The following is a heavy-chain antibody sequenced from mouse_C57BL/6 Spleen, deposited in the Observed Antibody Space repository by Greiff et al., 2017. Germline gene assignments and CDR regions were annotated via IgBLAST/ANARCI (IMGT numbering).Heavy chain of an antibody. CDR1: GFSFNTYA. CDR3: VRLGYSNYVRAMDY. CDR2: IRSKSNNYAT. D-gene: IGHD2-5*01. Sequence: EVHLVESGGGLVQPKGSLKLSCAASGFSFNTYAMNWVRQAPGKGLEWVARIRSKSNNYATYYADTVKDRFTISRDDSESMLYLQMNNLKTEDTAMYYCVRLGYSNYVRAMDYWGQGTSVTVSS. V-gene: IGHV10-1*01. J-gene: IGHJ4*01.